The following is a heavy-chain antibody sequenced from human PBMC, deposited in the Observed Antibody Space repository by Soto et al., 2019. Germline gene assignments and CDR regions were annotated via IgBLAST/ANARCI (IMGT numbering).Heavy chain of an antibody. CDR3: ARGRYDFWSGYHPDYYYGMDV. CDR2: TYYRSKWYN. Sequence: SQTLSLTCAISGDSVSSNSSAWNCIRQSPSRGLEWLGRTYYRSKWYNDYAVSVKSRITINPDTSKNQFSLQLNSVTPEDTAVYYCARGRYDFWSGYHPDYYYGMDVWGQGTTVTVSS. J-gene: IGHJ6*02. V-gene: IGHV6-1*01. D-gene: IGHD3-3*01. CDR1: GDSVSSNSSA.